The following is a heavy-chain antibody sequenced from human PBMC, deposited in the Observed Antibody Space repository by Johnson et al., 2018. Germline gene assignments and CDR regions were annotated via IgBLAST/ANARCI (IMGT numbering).Heavy chain of an antibody. D-gene: IGHD6-13*01. CDR2: IWYDGNTK. J-gene: IGHJ6*03. V-gene: IGHV3-33*01. CDR1: GFSFSNHA. Sequence: QVQLVQSGGGVVQPGKSLRLSCVASGFSFSNHAMHWVRQAPGKGLEWVAVIWYDGNTKYYADSVKGRFTISRDNSKNSLYLQMNSLRGEDTAVYYGARAGSSWEYYFYYYYMEVWGNGTTVTVSS. CDR3: ARAGSSWEYYFYYYYMEV.